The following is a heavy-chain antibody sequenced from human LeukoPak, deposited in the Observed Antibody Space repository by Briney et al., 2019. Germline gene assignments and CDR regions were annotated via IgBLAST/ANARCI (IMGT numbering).Heavy chain of an antibody. Sequence: GGSLRLSCAASGFTFSSYAMHWVRQAPGKGLEWVAVISYDGSNKYYADSVKGRFTISRDNSKNTLYLQMNSLRAEDTAVYYCAREYSSSWAFDYWGRGTLVTVSS. CDR1: GFTFSSYA. V-gene: IGHV3-30*04. J-gene: IGHJ4*02. CDR3: AREYSSSWAFDY. CDR2: ISYDGSNK. D-gene: IGHD6-13*01.